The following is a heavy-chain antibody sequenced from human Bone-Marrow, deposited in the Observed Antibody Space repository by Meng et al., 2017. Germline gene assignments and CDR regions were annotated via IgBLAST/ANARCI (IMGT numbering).Heavy chain of an antibody. J-gene: IGHJ4*02. CDR3: ARDSGSYLPEDY. CDR2: INWNGGST. CDR1: GFTFDDYG. D-gene: IGHD1-26*01. Sequence: GESLKISCAASGFTFDDYGMSWVRQAPGKGLEWVSGINWNGGSTGYADSVKGRFTISRDNAKNSLYLQMNSLRAEDTAVYYCARDSGSYLPEDYWGQGTLVTVSS. V-gene: IGHV3-20*04.